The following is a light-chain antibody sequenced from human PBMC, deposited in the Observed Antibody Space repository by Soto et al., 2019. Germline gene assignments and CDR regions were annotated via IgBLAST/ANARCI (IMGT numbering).Light chain of an antibody. J-gene: IGLJ3*02. CDR1: SNDVGGFNY. CDR3: SSYTSISTVV. CDR2: DVR. V-gene: IGLV2-14*01. Sequence: QSALTQPASVSGSPGQSITISCTGTSNDVGGFNYVSWYQQHPGKAPKLMIYDVRNRPSGVSNRFSGSKSGNTASLTISGLQPEDEADYYCSSYTSISTVVFGGGNKLTVL.